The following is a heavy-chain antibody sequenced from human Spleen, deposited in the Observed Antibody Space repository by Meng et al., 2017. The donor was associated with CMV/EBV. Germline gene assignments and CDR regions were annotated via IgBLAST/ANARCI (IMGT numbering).Heavy chain of an antibody. V-gene: IGHV4-61*01. Sequence: SETLSLTCTVSGGSVSSGSYYWSWIRQPPGKGLEWIGYIYYSGSTNYNPPLKSRVTISVDTSKNQFSLKLSSVTAADTAVYYCARERIGSDWFDPWSQGTLVTVSS. D-gene: IGHD1-26*01. J-gene: IGHJ5*02. CDR1: GGSVSSGSYY. CDR2: IYYSGST. CDR3: ARERIGSDWFDP.